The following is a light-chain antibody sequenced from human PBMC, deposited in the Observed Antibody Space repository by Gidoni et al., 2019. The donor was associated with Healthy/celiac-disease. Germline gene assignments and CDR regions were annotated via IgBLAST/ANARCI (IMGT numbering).Light chain of an antibody. J-gene: IGKJ4*01. CDR1: QSIRSY. CDR2: AAS. Sequence: IHMTQSPSSLSASVGDRVTITCRASQSIRSYLNWYQQKPGKAPKLLIYAASSLQSGVPSRFSGSGSGTDFTLTISSLQPEDFATYYCPQSYSTPLTFGGGTKVEIK. V-gene: IGKV1-39*01. CDR3: PQSYSTPLT.